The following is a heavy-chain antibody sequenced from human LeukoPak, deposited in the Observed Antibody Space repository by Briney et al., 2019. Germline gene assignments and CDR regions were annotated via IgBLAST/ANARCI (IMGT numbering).Heavy chain of an antibody. CDR3: AKVGGGFNPTLYFDF. CDR2: ISGSGGST. D-gene: IGHD3-16*01. CDR1: RFTFSNDA. J-gene: IGHJ4*02. Sequence: GGSLRLSCAASRFTFSNDAMSWVRRAPGKGLEWVSAISGSGGSTFYADSVKGRFTISRDNSKNTLYLQMNSLRADDTAVYYCAKVGGGFNPTLYFDFWGQGTLVTGSS. V-gene: IGHV3-23*01.